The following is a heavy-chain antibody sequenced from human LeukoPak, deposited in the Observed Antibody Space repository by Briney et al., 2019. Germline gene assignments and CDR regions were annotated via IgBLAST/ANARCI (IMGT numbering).Heavy chain of an antibody. CDR2: IVVGSGNT. J-gene: IGHJ6*02. Sequence: SVKVSYRASGFTFTSSAVQWVRQARGQRLEWIGWIVVGSGNTNYAQKFQERVTITRDMSTSTAYMELSSLRSEDTAVYYCAADRRSHDFWSGYGMDVWGQGTTVTVSS. CDR1: GFTFTSSA. V-gene: IGHV1-58*01. CDR3: AADRRSHDFWSGYGMDV. D-gene: IGHD3-3*01.